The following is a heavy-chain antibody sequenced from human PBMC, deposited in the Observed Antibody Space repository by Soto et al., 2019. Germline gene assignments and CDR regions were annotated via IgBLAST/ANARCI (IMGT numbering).Heavy chain of an antibody. Sequence: PSETRSLTCTVSGASISSSSYYWGWIRQPPGKGLEWIASIYYTGSTYYNPSLKSRVTISVDRSKNQFSLKLSSVTAADTAVYYCARGGDGHDYWGQGTLVTVSS. CDR2: IYYTGST. CDR1: GASISSSSYY. D-gene: IGHD3-10*01. CDR3: ARGGDGHDY. J-gene: IGHJ4*02. V-gene: IGHV4-39*07.